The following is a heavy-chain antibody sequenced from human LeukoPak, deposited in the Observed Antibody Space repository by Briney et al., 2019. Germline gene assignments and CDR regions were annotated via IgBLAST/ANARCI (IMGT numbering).Heavy chain of an antibody. CDR1: GGSISSYY. V-gene: IGHV4-59*01. J-gene: IGHJ5*02. CDR3: ARESAVGDWFDP. Sequence: SETLSLTCTVSGGSISSYYWSWIRQPPGKGLDWIGYIYYIRSTNYNPSLNRRVTISVDASKTQFPLKLSSVTAADTAVYYCARESAVGDWFDPWGQGTLVTVSS. D-gene: IGHD6-19*01. CDR2: IYYIRST.